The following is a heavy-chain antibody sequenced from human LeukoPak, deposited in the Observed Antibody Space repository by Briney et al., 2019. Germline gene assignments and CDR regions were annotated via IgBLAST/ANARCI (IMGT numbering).Heavy chain of an antibody. CDR3: AREQQTYDYYYYGMDV. V-gene: IGHV3-30-3*01. D-gene: IGHD1-1*01. CDR2: ISYDGSNK. Sequence: GRSLRLSCAASGFTFSSYAMHWVRQAPGKGLEWVAVISYDGSNKYYADSVKGRFTISRDNSKNTLYLQMSSLRAEDTAVYYCAREQQTYDYYYYGMDVWGQGTTVTVSS. J-gene: IGHJ6*02. CDR1: GFTFSSYA.